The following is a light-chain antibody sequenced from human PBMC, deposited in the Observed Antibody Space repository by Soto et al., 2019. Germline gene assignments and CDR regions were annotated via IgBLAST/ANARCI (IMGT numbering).Light chain of an antibody. J-gene: IGKJ1*01. CDR3: HHQCNGPPLT. V-gene: IGKV3-15*01. CDR2: GAS. Sequence: EIVMTQSPATLSVSPGERATLSCRASQSVSSNLAWYQQKPGQAPRLLIYGASTRATGIPARFSGSGSGTEFSPTISSRLSSDVAVYYCHHQCNGPPLTFGQGTKVEIK. CDR1: QSVSSN.